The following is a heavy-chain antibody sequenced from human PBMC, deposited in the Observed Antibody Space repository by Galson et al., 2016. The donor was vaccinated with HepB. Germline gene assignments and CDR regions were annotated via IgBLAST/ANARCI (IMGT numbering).Heavy chain of an antibody. J-gene: IGHJ3*02. V-gene: IGHV4-59*01. D-gene: IGHD3-10*01. CDR1: GASFTNYY. Sequence: TLSLTCLVSGASFTNYYWSWIRQPPGKGLEWIGYIYYTETTYYRPSLKSRLTISLDTSKNQFSLNLSSVTAADTAVYYCARHASAKGAFDIWGQGTMVTVSS. CDR3: ARHASAKGAFDI. CDR2: IYYTETT.